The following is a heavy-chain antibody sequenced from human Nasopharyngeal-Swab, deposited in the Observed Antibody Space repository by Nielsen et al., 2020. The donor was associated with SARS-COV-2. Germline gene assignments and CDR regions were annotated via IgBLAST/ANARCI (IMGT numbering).Heavy chain of an antibody. Sequence: WVRQAPGQGLEWMGIINPSGGSTSYAQKFQGRVTMTRDTSTSTVYMELSSLRSEDTAVYYCARGTQSAFYDYVWGSNPLGGDYWGQGTLVPSPQ. V-gene: IGHV1-46*01. CDR2: INPSGGST. CDR3: ARGTQSAFYDYVWGSNPLGGDY. D-gene: IGHD3-16*01. J-gene: IGHJ4*02.